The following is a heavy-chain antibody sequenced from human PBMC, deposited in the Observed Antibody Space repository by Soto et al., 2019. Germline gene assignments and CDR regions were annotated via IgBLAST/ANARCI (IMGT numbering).Heavy chain of an antibody. CDR1: GGSISSGGYF. Sequence: SETLSLTCTVSGGSISSGGYFWSWIRQHPGKGLEWIGYIYYSGSTYYNPSLKSRVTISVDTSKNQFSLKLSSVTAADTAVYYCARDRVRRYSYGYYFDYRGQGTLVTVSS. D-gene: IGHD5-18*01. V-gene: IGHV4-31*03. CDR2: IYYSGST. CDR3: ARDRVRRYSYGYYFDY. J-gene: IGHJ4*02.